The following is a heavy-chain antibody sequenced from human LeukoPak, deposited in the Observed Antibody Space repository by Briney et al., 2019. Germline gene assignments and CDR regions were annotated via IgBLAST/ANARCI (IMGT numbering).Heavy chain of an antibody. CDR2: IYYSGST. CDR1: GGSTSSYY. J-gene: IGHJ4*02. D-gene: IGHD4-17*01. V-gene: IGHV4-59*01. CDR3: ARLDTVTGYFDY. Sequence: SETLSLTCTVSGGSTSSYYWSWIRQPPGKGLEWIGYIYYSGSTNYNPSLKSRVTISVDTSKNQFSLKLSSVTAADTAVYYCARLDTVTGYFDYWGQGTLVTVSS.